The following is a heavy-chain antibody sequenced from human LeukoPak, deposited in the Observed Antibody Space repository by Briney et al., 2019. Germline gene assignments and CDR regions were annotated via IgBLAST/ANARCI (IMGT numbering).Heavy chain of an antibody. CDR3: ARYVVYGSGKYYFDY. V-gene: IGHV4-39*01. Sequence: SETLSLTCFVSGGSIRSSDYCWSWIRQPPGKEVEWIANITYGGTTYYNPSLQSRVTISVDTSKNQFSLRLNSVTAADTAVYFCARYVVYGSGKYYFDYWGQGSLVTVSS. J-gene: IGHJ4*02. D-gene: IGHD3-10*01. CDR1: GGSIRSSDYC. CDR2: ITYGGTT.